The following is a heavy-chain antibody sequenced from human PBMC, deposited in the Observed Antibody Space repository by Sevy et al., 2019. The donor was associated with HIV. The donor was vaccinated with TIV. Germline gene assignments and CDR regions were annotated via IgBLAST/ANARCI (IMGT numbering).Heavy chain of an antibody. V-gene: IGHV3-7*01. D-gene: IGHD3-22*01. CDR1: GFTLSTYW. Sequence: GGSLRLSCAASGFTLSTYWMSWVRQAPGKGLEWVADIKQDGSEKYYVDSVKGRFTISRENAKNSLYLQVNSLRAEDTAVYYCARERARYYYESSGYYFAGFDYWGQGTLVTVSS. J-gene: IGHJ4*02. CDR2: IKQDGSEK. CDR3: ARERARYYYESSGYYFAGFDY.